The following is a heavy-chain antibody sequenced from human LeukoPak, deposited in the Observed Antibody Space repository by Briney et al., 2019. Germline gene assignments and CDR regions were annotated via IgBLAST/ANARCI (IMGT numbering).Heavy chain of an antibody. J-gene: IGHJ3*02. V-gene: IGHV3-21*01. CDR1: GFTFSSYS. CDR2: ISSSSSYI. D-gene: IGHD3-9*01. CDR3: ARQGEIDILTGDAFDI. Sequence: GGSLRLSCAASGFTFSSYSMNWVRQAPGKGLEWVSSISSSSSYIYYAASVKGRFTISRDNAKNSLYLQMNSLRAEDTAVYYCARQGEIDILTGDAFDIGGQGTMVTVSS.